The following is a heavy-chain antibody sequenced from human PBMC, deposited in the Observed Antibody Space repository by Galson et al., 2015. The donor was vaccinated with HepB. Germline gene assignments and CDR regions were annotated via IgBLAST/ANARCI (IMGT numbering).Heavy chain of an antibody. CDR3: AKYDFQTVAGRNFDY. J-gene: IGHJ4*02. Sequence: SLRLSCAASGFTFSSYAMSWVRQAPGKGLEWVSSISGSGSDTYFADSVRGRFTISRDNSKNTLYLQMNSLRAEDTALYYCAKYDFQTVAGRNFDYWGQGTLVTVSS. CDR1: GFTFSSYA. CDR2: ISGSGSDT. V-gene: IGHV3-23*01. D-gene: IGHD6-19*01.